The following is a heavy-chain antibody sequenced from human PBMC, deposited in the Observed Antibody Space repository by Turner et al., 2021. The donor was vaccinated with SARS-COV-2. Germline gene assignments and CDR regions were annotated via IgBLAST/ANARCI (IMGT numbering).Heavy chain of an antibody. D-gene: IGHD2-2*01. CDR2: IIPIFGTA. J-gene: IGHJ4*02. CDR3: ARGLPFYCSSTRCYSFDY. V-gene: IGHV1-69*01. CDR1: GGTFSSYA. Sequence: QVQLVQSGAEVKKPGSSVKVCCKASGGTFSSYAISWVRQAPGQGLEWMGGIIPIFGTANYGQKFQGRVTITADESTSTAYMELSSLRSEDTAVYYCARGLPFYCSSTRCYSFDYWGQGTLVTVSS.